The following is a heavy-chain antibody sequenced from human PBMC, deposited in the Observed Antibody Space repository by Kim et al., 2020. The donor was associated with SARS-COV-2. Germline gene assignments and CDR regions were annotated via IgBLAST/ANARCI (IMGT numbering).Heavy chain of an antibody. J-gene: IGHJ4*02. CDR1: GFTFSSYG. CDR3: ARDRLRVYSSGWPLDY. D-gene: IGHD6-19*01. Sequence: GGSLRLSCAASGFTFSSYGMHWVRQAPGKGLEWVAVIWYDGSNKYYADSVKGRFTISRDNSKNTLYLQMNSLRAEDTAVYYCARDRLRVYSSGWPLDYWGQGTLVTVSS. CDR2: IWYDGSNK. V-gene: IGHV3-33*01.